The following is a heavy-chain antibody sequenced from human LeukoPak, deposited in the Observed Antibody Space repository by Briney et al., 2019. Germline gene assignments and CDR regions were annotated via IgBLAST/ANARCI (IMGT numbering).Heavy chain of an antibody. CDR3: AKDPGYYGSGTYPTLFDY. CDR2: ISYDGSNK. J-gene: IGHJ4*02. V-gene: IGHV3-30*18. CDR1: GFTFSTYG. D-gene: IGHD3-10*01. Sequence: PGRSLRLSCAASGFTFSTYGMHWVRRAPGKGLEWVAVISYDGSNKYYADSVKGRFTISRDNSKNTLYLQMNSLRAEDTAMYYCAKDPGYYGSGTYPTLFDYWGQGTLVPVSS.